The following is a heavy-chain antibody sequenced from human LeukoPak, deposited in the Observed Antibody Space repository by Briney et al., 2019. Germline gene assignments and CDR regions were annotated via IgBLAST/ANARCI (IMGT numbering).Heavy chain of an antibody. D-gene: IGHD5-18*01. CDR3: AKDVGSRYSYGLYYYYGMDV. V-gene: IGHV3-9*01. CDR2: ISWYSGSI. J-gene: IGHJ6*02. CDR1: GFTFDDYG. Sequence: GSSLRLSCEASGFTFDDYGMNWVRQAPGKGLEWMSGISWYSGSIGYADSVKGRFTISRDNAKNSLYLQMNSLRAEDTALYYCAKDVGSRYSYGLYYYYGMDVWGQGTTVTVSS.